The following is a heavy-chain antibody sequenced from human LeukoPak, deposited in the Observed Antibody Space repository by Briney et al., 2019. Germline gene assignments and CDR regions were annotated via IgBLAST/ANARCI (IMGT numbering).Heavy chain of an antibody. D-gene: IGHD2-8*01. CDR1: GGSIRSYY. V-gene: IGHV4-59*01. CDR3: ARDLGYCTNGVCYKYFDY. CDR2: IYYSGST. J-gene: IGHJ4*02. Sequence: PSETLSLTCTVSGGSIRSYYWRWIRQPPGKGLEWIGYIYYSGSTNYNPSLKSRVTISVDTSKNQFSLKLSSVTAADTAVYYCARDLGYCTNGVCYKYFDYWGQGTLVTVSS.